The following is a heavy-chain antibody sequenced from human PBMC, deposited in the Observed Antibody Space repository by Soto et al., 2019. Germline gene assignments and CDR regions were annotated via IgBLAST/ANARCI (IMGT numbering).Heavy chain of an antibody. Sequence: ASVKVSCKASGYTFRSYGISWVRQAPGQGLEWMGWISADNGNTVYVQQLQGRVTMTTDTSTTTAYMELRSLRADDTAMYYCVKSKAAPGNERDYYYGMDVWGQGTTVTVSS. J-gene: IGHJ6*02. V-gene: IGHV1-18*04. CDR1: GYTFRSYG. CDR3: VKSKAAPGNERDYYYGMDV. CDR2: ISADNGNT. D-gene: IGHD6-13*01.